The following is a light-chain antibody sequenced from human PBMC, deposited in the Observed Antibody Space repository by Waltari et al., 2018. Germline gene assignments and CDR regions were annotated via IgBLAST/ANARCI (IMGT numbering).Light chain of an antibody. V-gene: IGKV4-1*01. CDR1: PSILYTSNDKNY. Sequence: DIVMTQSPASLLVSLGERATISCNSSPSILYTSNDKNYLAWYQQKAGQPPRLLVHWAAIRESGVPDRFRGSGSGTDFTLTISNLQPEDVAFYWCQQYFNSPIAFGQGTRLEIK. CDR3: QQYFNSPIA. J-gene: IGKJ5*01. CDR2: WAA.